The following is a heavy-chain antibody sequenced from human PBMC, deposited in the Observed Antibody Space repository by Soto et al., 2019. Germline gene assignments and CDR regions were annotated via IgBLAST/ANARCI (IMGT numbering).Heavy chain of an antibody. V-gene: IGHV3-73*02. D-gene: IGHD3-22*01. CDR1: GFTFSGSA. Sequence: EVQLVESGGGLVQPGGSLKLSCAASGFTFSGSAMHWVRQASGKGLGWVGRIRSKANSDATAYDASVKGRFTISRDDSKNTAYLQMNSLKTEDTAVYYCTRHRVDYYDISGSSIDDAFDIWGQGTMVTVSS. CDR2: IRSKANSDAT. CDR3: TRHRVDYYDISGSSIDDAFDI. J-gene: IGHJ3*02.